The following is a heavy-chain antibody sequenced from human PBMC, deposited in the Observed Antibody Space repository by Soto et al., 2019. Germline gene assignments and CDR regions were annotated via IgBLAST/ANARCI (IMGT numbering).Heavy chain of an antibody. D-gene: IGHD3-22*01. V-gene: IGHV3-23*01. J-gene: IGHJ6*02. CDR2: ISGSGGST. Sequence: GGSLRLSCAASGFTFSSYAMSWVRQAPGKGLEWVSAISGSGGSTYYADSVKGRFTISRDNSKNTLYLQMNSLRAEDTAVYYCAKDKRRGTGMIVVVSDIMDVWGQGTTVTVSS. CDR3: AKDKRRGTGMIVVVSDIMDV. CDR1: GFTFSSYA.